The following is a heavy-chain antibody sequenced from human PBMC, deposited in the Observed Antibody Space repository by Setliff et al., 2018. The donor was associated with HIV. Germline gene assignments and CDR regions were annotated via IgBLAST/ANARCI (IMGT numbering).Heavy chain of an antibody. V-gene: IGHV3-74*01. J-gene: IGHJ4*02. CDR1: GLRVNDYH. CDR2: INGDGSTT. Sequence: LRLSCAASGLRVNDYHMSWVRQAPGKGLVWVSRINGDGSTTDYADSVKGRFTISRDNAKNTVFLQMRHLRAEDTALYYCARDTAAAPGPDLDYWGQGTLVTVSS. D-gene: IGHD6-13*01. CDR3: ARDTAAAPGPDLDY.